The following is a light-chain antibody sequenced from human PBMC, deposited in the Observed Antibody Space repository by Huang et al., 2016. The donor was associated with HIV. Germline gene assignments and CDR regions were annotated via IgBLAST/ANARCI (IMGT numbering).Light chain of an antibody. CDR1: QRVNSY. J-gene: IGKJ2*01. Sequence: EIVMTQSPATLSVSPGERATLSCRTSQRVNSYLAWYQQKPGQAPRLLIYGASTRATGIPARFSGSGSVTEFTLTISSLQSEDFAVYYCQQYNNWPPYTFGQGTKLEIK. V-gene: IGKV3-15*01. CDR2: GAS. CDR3: QQYNNWPPYT.